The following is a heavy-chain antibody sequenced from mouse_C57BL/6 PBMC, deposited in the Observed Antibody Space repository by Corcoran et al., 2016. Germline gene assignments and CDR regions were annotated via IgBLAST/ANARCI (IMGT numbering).Heavy chain of an antibody. CDR2: INPNNGGT. D-gene: IGHD2-5*01. CDR3: ARRFYYSNYEDAMDY. Sequence: EVQLQQSGPELVKPGASVKISCKASGYTFTDYYMNWVKQSHGKSLEWIGDINPNNGGTSYNQKFKGKATLTVDKSSSTAYMELRSLTSEDSAVYYCARRFYYSNYEDAMDYWGQGTSVTVSS. CDR1: GYTFTDYY. V-gene: IGHV1-26*01. J-gene: IGHJ4*01.